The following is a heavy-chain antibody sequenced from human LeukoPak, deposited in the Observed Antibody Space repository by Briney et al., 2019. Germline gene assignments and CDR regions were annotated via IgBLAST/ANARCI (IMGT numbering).Heavy chain of an antibody. CDR1: GGSISSSSYY. D-gene: IGHD6-19*01. V-gene: IGHV4-39*02. Sequence: SETLSLTCTVSGGSISSSSYYWGWIRQPPGKGLEWIGSIYYSGSTYYNPSLKSRVTISVDTSKNQFSLQLNSVTPEDTAVYYCARARRGVAGIWAGVDYYYYGMDVWGQGTTVTVSS. J-gene: IGHJ6*02. CDR3: ARARRGVAGIWAGVDYYYYGMDV. CDR2: IYYSGST.